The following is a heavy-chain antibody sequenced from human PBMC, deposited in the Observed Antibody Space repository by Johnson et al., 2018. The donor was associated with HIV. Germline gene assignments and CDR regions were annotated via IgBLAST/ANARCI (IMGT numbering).Heavy chain of an antibody. CDR3: ARETVTSGGRCYSHDAFDI. J-gene: IGHJ3*02. CDR2: IGTAGDT. Sequence: QLVEFGGGLVQPGRSLRLSCAASGFTFDDYAMHWVRQAPGKGLEWVSAIGTAGDTYYPGSVKGRFTISRENAKNSLYLQMNSLRAGDTAVYYCARETVTSGGRCYSHDAFDIWGQGTMVTVSS. D-gene: IGHD2-15*01. V-gene: IGHV3-13*01. CDR1: GFTFDDYA.